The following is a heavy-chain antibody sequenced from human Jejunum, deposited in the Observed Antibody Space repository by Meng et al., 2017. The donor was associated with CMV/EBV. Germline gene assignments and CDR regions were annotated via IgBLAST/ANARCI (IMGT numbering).Heavy chain of an antibody. V-gene: IGHV1-46*01. CDR3: AREYPSTFYFDY. CDR2: IFSNGNT. J-gene: IGHJ4*02. Sequence: SCKASGYTFTTYHVHCVRQAPGQGLEYMGIIFSNGNTKHTQKFQGRLTLTRDTTTATVYMELSGLTSDDTAVYFCAREYPSTFYFDYWGQGTLVTVSS. D-gene: IGHD1-1*01. CDR1: GYTFTTYH.